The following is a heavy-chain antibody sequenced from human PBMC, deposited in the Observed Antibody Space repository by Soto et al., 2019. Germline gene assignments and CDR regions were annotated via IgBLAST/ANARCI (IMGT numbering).Heavy chain of an antibody. V-gene: IGHV3-13*01. CDR3: ARGGDRGLYYFDY. J-gene: IGHJ4*02. CDR1: GFTFSSYD. CDR2: IGTAGDT. Sequence: EVQLVESGGGLVQPGGSLRLSCAASGFTFSSYDMHWARQATGKGLEWVSAIGTAGDTYYPGSVKGRFTISRENAKNSLYLQMNSLRAGDTAVYYCARGGDRGLYYFDYWGQGTLVTVSS. D-gene: IGHD3-16*01.